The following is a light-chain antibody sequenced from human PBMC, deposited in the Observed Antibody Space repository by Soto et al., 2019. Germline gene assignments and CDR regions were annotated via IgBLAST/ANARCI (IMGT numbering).Light chain of an antibody. J-gene: IGKJ3*01. CDR3: QQYGSSPIT. Sequence: EIVMTQSPVTLSVSPGERATLSCRASQSVSSSYLAWYQQKPGQAPRLLIYGASSRATGIPDRFSGSGSGTDFTLTISRLEPEDFAVYYCQQYGSSPITFGPGTKVDNK. CDR1: QSVSSSY. V-gene: IGKV3-20*01. CDR2: GAS.